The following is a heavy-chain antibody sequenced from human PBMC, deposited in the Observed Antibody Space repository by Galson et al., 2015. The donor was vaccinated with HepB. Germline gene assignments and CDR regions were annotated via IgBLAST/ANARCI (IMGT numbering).Heavy chain of an antibody. CDR1: GFNSSIFW. CDR2: IKRDGREK. CDR3: ARSSGGYFDS. V-gene: IGHV3-7*01. D-gene: IGHD1-26*01. J-gene: IGHJ4*02. Sequence: SLRLSCAGSGFNSSIFWMSWVRQAPGKGLEWVANIKRDGREKYYVGPVKGRFTISRDNAGNSLYLQMNSLRGEDTALYYCARSSGGYFDSWGQGILVTVSS.